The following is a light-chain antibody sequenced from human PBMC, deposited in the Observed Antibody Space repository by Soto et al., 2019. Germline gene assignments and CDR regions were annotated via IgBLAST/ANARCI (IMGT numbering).Light chain of an antibody. J-gene: IGKJ2*03. V-gene: IGKV2-28*01. CDR1: QSLLHSNGHHY. Sequence: DIVMTQSPLSLSVTPGEPASISCRSSQSLLHSNGHHYLDWYLQKPGQSPQLLIYLASNRASGVPDRFSGSGSGADFTLRISRVEAEDVGVYFCMQGLEIPSFGQGTMVEI. CDR3: MQGLEIPS. CDR2: LAS.